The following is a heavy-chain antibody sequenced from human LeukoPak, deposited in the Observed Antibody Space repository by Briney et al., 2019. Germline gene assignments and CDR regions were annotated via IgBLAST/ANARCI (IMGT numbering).Heavy chain of an antibody. CDR3: ARQAGSGLFILP. D-gene: IGHD3/OR15-3a*01. J-gene: IGHJ4*02. CDR2: IYYSGNI. Sequence: SETLSLTCTVSGVSISSSNSYWGWIRQPPGKGLEWIGSIYYSGNIYYNASLKKVSISIDTSKNQFSLKLTSVTAADTAVYYCARQAGSGLFILPGGQGTLVTVSS. V-gene: IGHV4-39*01. CDR1: GVSISSSNSY.